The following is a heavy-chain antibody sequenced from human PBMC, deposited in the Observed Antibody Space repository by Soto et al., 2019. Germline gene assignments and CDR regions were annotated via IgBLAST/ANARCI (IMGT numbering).Heavy chain of an antibody. Sequence: KSSETLSLTCAVYGGSFSGYYWSWIRQPPGKGLEWIGEINHSGSTNYNPSLKSRVTISVDTSKNQFSLKLSSVTAADTAVYYCARPMGPAGFSNYYYYGMDVWGQGTTVTVYS. CDR2: INHSGST. CDR3: ARPMGPAGFSNYYYYGMDV. J-gene: IGHJ6*02. CDR1: GGSFSGYY. V-gene: IGHV4-34*01. D-gene: IGHD3-3*01.